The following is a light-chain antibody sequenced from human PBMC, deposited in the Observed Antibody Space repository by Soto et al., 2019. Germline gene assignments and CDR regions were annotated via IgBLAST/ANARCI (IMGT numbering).Light chain of an antibody. CDR1: SSDVGGYHY. J-gene: IGLJ1*01. Sequence: QSALTQPASVSGSPGQSITVSCTGTSSDVGGYHYVSWYQQYPGKAPKVMIYDVSNRPSGVSNRFSGSKSGNTASLTISGLQAEDEADYYCSSYTTSSTYVFVTGTKLTVL. CDR3: SSYTTSSTYV. V-gene: IGLV2-14*01. CDR2: DVS.